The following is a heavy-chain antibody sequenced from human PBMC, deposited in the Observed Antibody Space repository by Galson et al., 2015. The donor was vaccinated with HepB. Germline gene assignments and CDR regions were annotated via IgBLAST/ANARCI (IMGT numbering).Heavy chain of an antibody. CDR2: IRYDGTNE. CDR1: GFTFSNYG. V-gene: IGHV3-30*02. Sequence: SLRLSCAASGFTFSNYGIHWVRQAPGKGLEWVSFIRYDGTNEYYADSVKGRFTISRDNAKNTLYLQMNSRRAEDTAVYYCAKVTMIGSYWGQGTLVTVSS. CDR3: AKVTMIGSY. D-gene: IGHD3-22*01. J-gene: IGHJ4*02.